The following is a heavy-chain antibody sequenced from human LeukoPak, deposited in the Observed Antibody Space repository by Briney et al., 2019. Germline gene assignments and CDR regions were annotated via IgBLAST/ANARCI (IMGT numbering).Heavy chain of an antibody. CDR2: IKQDGSEK. V-gene: IGHV3-7*01. Sequence: GGSLRLSCAASGFTFSSYWMSWVRQAPGKGLEWVANIKQDGSEKYYVDSVKGRFTISRDNAKNSLYLQMNCPRAEDTAVYYCARETFRLRYFDRWGQGTLVTVSS. J-gene: IGHJ4*02. CDR3: ARETFRLRYFDR. CDR1: GFTFSSYW. D-gene: IGHD3-9*01.